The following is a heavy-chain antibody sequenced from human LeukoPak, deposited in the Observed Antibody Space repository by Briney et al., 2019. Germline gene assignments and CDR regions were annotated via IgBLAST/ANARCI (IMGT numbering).Heavy chain of an antibody. J-gene: IGHJ4*02. D-gene: IGHD5-18*01. V-gene: IGHV1-2*02. CDR3: ARDQRGSFSYGYGYDY. Sequence: ASVKVSCKASGYTFTGYYMHWVRQAPGQGLEWMGWINPNSGGTNYAQKFQGRVTMTRDTSISTASMELSRLRSEDPAVYYCARDQRGSFSYGYGYDYWGQGTLVTVSS. CDR2: INPNSGGT. CDR1: GYTFTGYY.